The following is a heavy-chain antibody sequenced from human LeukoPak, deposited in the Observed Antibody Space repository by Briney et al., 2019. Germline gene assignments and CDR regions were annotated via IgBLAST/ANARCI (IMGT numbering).Heavy chain of an antibody. Sequence: PPETLSLTCTVSGDSISRSSYYWGWIRQPPGKGLEWVANIYSSGSTYYNPSLKSRVTISVGTSKNQVALKLSSVTAADTAVYYCASRPFSSLDYWGQGTLVSVSS. CDR1: GDSISRSSYY. CDR2: IYSSGST. V-gene: IGHV4-39*01. D-gene: IGHD2/OR15-2a*01. CDR3: ASRPFSSLDY. J-gene: IGHJ4*02.